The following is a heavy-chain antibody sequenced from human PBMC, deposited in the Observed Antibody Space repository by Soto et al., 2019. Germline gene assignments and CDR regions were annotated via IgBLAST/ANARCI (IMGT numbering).Heavy chain of an antibody. CDR2: IIPIFGTA. D-gene: IGHD3-22*01. J-gene: IGHJ6*02. CDR3: ARHYRGGTMIVVVIRNYYYYGMDV. V-gene: IGHV1-69*13. CDR1: GGTFSNHI. Sequence: GASVKVSCKASGGTFSNHIISWVRQAPGQGLEWMGGIIPIFGTANYAQKFQGRVTITADESTSTAYMELSSLRSEDTAVYYCARHYRGGTMIVVVIRNYYYYGMDVWGQGTTVTVSS.